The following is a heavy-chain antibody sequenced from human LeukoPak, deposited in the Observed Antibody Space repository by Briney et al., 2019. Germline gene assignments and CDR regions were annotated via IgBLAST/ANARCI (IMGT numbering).Heavy chain of an antibody. J-gene: IGHJ4*02. V-gene: IGHV4-61*02. CDR2: IYTSGST. CDR3: ARDHCSSTSCYYGVDY. D-gene: IGHD2-2*01. CDR1: GGSISSGSYY. Sequence: NPSQTLSLTCTVSGGSISSGSYYWSWIRQPAGKGLEWIGRIYTSGSTNYNPSLKSRVTISVDTSMNQFSLKLSSVTAADTAVYYCARDHCSSTSCYYGVDYWGQGTLVTVSS.